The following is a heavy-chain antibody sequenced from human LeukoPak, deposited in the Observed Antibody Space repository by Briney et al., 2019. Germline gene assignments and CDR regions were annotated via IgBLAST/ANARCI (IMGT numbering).Heavy chain of an antibody. J-gene: IGHJ6*03. V-gene: IGHV1-24*01. CDR1: GYILTELS. CDR3: ATASWNYGRYYYYMDV. CDR2: FDPEDGET. Sequence: ASVKVSRKVSGYILTELSMHWVRQAPGKGLEWMGGFDPEDGETIYAQKFQGRVTMTEDTSTDTAYMELSSLRSEDTAVYYCATASWNYGRYYYYMDVWGKGTTVTVSS. D-gene: IGHD1-7*01.